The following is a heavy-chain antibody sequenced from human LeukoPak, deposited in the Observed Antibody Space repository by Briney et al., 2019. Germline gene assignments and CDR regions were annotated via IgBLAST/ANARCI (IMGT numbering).Heavy chain of an antibody. J-gene: IGHJ4*02. CDR3: ARARRGYSYGPHDY. Sequence: PSETLSLTCAVYGGSFSGYYWSWIRQPPGKGLEWIGEINHSGSTNYNPSLKSRVTISVDTSKNQFSLKLSSVTAADTAVYYCARARRGYSYGPHDYWGQGTLVTVSS. V-gene: IGHV4-34*01. CDR2: INHSGST. D-gene: IGHD5-18*01. CDR1: GGSFSGYY.